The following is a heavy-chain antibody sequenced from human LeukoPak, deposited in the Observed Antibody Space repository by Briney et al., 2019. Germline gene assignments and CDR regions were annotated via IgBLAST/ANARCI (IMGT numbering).Heavy chain of an antibody. Sequence: GGSLRLSCAASGFSFSSYSMNWVRQAPGKGLEWVSDISGSGDSSYHADSVKGRFTISRDNSKNTLYLQMNSLRAEDTAIYYCAKDLLERRLYYFDYWGQGTLVTVSS. J-gene: IGHJ4*02. CDR1: GFSFSSYS. V-gene: IGHV3-23*01. D-gene: IGHD1-1*01. CDR2: ISGSGDSS. CDR3: AKDLLERRLYYFDY.